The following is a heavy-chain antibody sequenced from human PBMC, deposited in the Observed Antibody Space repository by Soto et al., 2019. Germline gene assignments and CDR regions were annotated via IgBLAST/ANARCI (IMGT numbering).Heavy chain of an antibody. J-gene: IGHJ4*02. CDR2: INPSGGST. D-gene: IGHD2-15*01. V-gene: IGHV1-46*01. Sequence: ASVKVSCKASGYTFTSYYMHWVRQAPGQGLEWMGKINPSGGSTSYAQKFQGRVTMTRDTSTSTVYMELSSLRSEDTAVYYCARGGDIVVVVAATNFDYWGQGTLVTVSS. CDR1: GYTFTSYY. CDR3: ARGGDIVVVVAATNFDY.